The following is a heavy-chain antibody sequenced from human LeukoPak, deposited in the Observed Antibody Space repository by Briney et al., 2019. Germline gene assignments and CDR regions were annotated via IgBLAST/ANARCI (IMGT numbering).Heavy chain of an antibody. J-gene: IGHJ4*02. CDR1: RFTFSSYA. V-gene: IGHV3-23*01. CDR2: VSGNGAGT. D-gene: IGHD4-17*01. Sequence: PGGSLRLSCAASRFTFSSYAMSWVRQAPGKGLEWVSGVSGNGAGTYYVDSVKGRFTISRDNSKNTLYVQMNSLRAEDTAVYYCAKTIGISPMTTVTAFGYWGQGTLVTVSS. CDR3: AKTIGISPMTTVTAFGY.